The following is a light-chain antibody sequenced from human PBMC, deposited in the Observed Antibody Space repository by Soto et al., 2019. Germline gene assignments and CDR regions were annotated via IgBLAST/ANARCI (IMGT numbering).Light chain of an antibody. J-gene: IGKJ1*01. CDR2: TAS. Sequence: DIQMTQSPSTLSASVGDTVTITCRASQTISRWLAWYQQKPGEAPRLLIYTASTLESGVPSRFSASGSGTEFTLTISSLHPDDFATYYCQEYNNYWTFGQGTKVEVK. CDR3: QEYNNYWT. V-gene: IGKV1-5*01. CDR1: QTISRW.